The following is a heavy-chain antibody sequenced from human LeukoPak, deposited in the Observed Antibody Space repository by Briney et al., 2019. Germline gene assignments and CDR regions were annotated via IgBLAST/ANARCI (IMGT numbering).Heavy chain of an antibody. V-gene: IGHV1-2*04. CDR2: INPNSGGT. D-gene: IGHD3-16*02. J-gene: IGHJ4*02. CDR3: ARDPGDLYDYLWGSYREGYYFDY. Sequence: RASVKVSCKASGYTFTGYYMHWVRQAPGQGLEWMGWINPNSGGTNYAQKFRGWVTMTRDTSISTAYMELSRLRSDDTAVYYCARDPGDLYDYLWGSYREGYYFDYWGQGTLVTVSS. CDR1: GYTFTGYY.